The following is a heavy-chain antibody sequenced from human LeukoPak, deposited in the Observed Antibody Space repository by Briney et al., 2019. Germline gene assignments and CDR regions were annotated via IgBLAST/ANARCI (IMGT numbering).Heavy chain of an antibody. Sequence: SETLSLTSTVSGGSISSYYWSWIRQPAGKGLEWIGRIYTSGSTNYNPSLKSRVTMSVDTSKNQFSLKLSSVTAADTAVYYCAREGSSPGPYYYYYYMDVWGKGTTVTVSS. D-gene: IGHD6-6*01. CDR2: IYTSGST. V-gene: IGHV4-4*07. CDR3: AREGSSPGPYYYYYYMDV. CDR1: GGSISSYY. J-gene: IGHJ6*03.